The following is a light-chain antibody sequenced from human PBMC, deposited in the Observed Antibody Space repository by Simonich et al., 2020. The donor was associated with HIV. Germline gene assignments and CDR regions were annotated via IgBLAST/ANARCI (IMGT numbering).Light chain of an antibody. CDR1: SSDVGGYDY. CDR3: SSYTSSSTVV. CDR2: DVS. J-gene: IGLJ2*01. V-gene: IGLV2-14*03. Sequence: QSALTQPASVSGSPGQSITIFCTGTSSDVGGYDYVSWYQQPPGKAPKLMISDVSTRPAGVSNRFSGSKSGNTASLTISGLQAEDEADYYCSSYTSSSTVVFGGGTKLIVL.